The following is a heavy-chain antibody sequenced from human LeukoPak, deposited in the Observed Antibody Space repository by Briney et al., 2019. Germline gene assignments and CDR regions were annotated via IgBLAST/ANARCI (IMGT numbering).Heavy chain of an antibody. V-gene: IGHV3-11*01. CDR2: ISSSGTTI. J-gene: IGHJ4*02. CDR1: GFTFSDYY. D-gene: IGHD6-19*01. Sequence: GESLRLSCAASGFTFSDYYMSWIRQAPGKGLEWVSYISSSGTTIYYADPVKGRFSISRDNAKNSLFLQINSLRAEDTAVYYCAREAVAVPDYWGQGTLVTVSS. CDR3: AREAVAVPDY.